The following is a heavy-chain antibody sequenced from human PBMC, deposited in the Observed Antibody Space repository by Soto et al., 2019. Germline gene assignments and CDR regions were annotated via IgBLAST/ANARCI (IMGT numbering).Heavy chain of an antibody. Sequence: QVQLVESGGGVVQPGRSLRLSCAASGFTFSSYGMHWVRQAPGKGLEWVAVISYDGSNKYYADSVKGRFTISRDNSKNTLYLQMNSLRAEDTAVYYCASIPRGYSYGSVDYWGQGTLVTVSS. D-gene: IGHD5-18*01. CDR2: ISYDGSNK. J-gene: IGHJ4*02. CDR1: GFTFSSYG. CDR3: ASIPRGYSYGSVDY. V-gene: IGHV3-30*03.